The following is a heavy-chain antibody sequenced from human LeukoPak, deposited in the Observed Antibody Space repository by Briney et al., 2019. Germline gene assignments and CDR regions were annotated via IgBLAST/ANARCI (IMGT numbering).Heavy chain of an antibody. Sequence: ASVKVSCKVSGYTLTELSMHWVRQAPGKGLEWMGGFDPEDGETIYAQKFKGRVTMTEDTSTDTAYMELSSLRSEDTAVYYCATGGNRLRLDWFDPWGQGTLVTVSS. CDR2: FDPEDGET. CDR3: ATGGNRLRLDWFDP. D-gene: IGHD4-17*01. V-gene: IGHV1-24*01. CDR1: GYTLTELS. J-gene: IGHJ5*02.